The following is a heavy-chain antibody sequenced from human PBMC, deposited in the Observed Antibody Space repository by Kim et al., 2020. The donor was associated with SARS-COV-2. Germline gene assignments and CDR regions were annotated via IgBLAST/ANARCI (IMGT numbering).Heavy chain of an antibody. J-gene: IGHJ3*02. D-gene: IGHD3-22*01. Sequence: YADSVKGRFTISRDNAKNSLYLQMNSLRAEDTAVYYCAREHYYDSSGYQIWGQGTMVTVSS. CDR3: AREHYYDSSGYQI. V-gene: IGHV3-11*05.